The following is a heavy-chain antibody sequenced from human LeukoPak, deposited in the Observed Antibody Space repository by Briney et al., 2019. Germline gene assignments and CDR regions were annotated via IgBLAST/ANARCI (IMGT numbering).Heavy chain of an antibody. CDR3: VRGKRRFDY. CDR2: ISGRSYSM. CDR1: GFSFNESY. Sequence: GGSLRLSCAASGFSFNESYMTWIRQAPGKGLEWVAYISGRSYSMYYADSVKGRFDISRDNSQNSLFLHMSTLRADDTAVYYCVRGKRRFDYWGQGTLVTVSS. V-gene: IGHV3-11*01. J-gene: IGHJ4*02.